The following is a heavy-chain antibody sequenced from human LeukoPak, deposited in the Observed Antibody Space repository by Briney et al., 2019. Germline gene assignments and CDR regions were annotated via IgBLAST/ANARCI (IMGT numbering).Heavy chain of an antibody. Sequence: ASVKVSCKASGGTFSSYAISWVRQAPGRGLEWMGRIIPIFGTANYAQKFQGRVTITADKSTSTAYMELSSLRSEDTAVYYCARVSIRWELQNPFLGWGQGTLVTVSS. J-gene: IGHJ4*02. CDR3: ARVSIRWELQNPFLG. CDR2: IIPIFGTA. V-gene: IGHV1-69*06. CDR1: GGTFSSYA. D-gene: IGHD1-26*01.